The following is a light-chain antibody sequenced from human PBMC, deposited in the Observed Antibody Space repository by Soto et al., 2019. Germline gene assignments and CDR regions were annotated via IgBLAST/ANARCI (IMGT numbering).Light chain of an antibody. CDR3: LQNYNYPWT. J-gene: IGKJ1*01. V-gene: IGKV1-6*01. CDR1: QDIRND. Sequence: AIQMTQLPSSLSASVRERVTVTYRASQDIRNDLGWYQQKPGKAPKLLIYAASSLQSGVPSRFSGSGSGTQFPLTISSLQPEDVAPYYCLQNYNYPWTFGQGTKVDI. CDR2: AAS.